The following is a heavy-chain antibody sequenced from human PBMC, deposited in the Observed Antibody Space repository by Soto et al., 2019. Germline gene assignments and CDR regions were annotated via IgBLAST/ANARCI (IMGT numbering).Heavy chain of an antibody. CDR1: GYTFTSYA. CDR2: INAGNGNT. Sequence: QVQLVQSGAEEKKPGASVKVSCKASGYTFTSYAMHWVRQAPGQRLEWMGWINAGNGNTKYSQKFQGRVTITRDTXAXTXXMELSSLRSEDTAVYYCARDHAVVVVAAYYYGMDVWGQGTTVTVSS. CDR3: ARDHAVVVVAAYYYGMDV. J-gene: IGHJ6*02. D-gene: IGHD2-15*01. V-gene: IGHV1-3*05.